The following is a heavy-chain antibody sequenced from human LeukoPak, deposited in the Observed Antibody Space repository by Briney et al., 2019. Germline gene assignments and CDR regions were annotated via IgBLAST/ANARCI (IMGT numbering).Heavy chain of an antibody. Sequence: TPSETLSLTCTVSGGSISSYYWSWIRQSPGKGLEWIGYIYYSGSTTYNPSLNSRLTISLDTSKNKFSLTLTSVTTADTAVYYCARGNKPRNMVVPNKRYYYYMDVWGKGTTVTVSS. J-gene: IGHJ6*03. CDR1: GGSISSYY. D-gene: IGHD3-10*01. CDR2: IYYSGST. CDR3: ARGNKPRNMVVPNKRYYYYMDV. V-gene: IGHV4-59*01.